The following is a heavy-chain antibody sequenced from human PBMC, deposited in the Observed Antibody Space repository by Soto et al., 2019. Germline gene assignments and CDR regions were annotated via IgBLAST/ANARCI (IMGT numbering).Heavy chain of an antibody. V-gene: IGHV3-23*01. CDR3: AKDGASGSYPPYYYFGMDV. CDR2: ISGSGGNA. J-gene: IGHJ6*02. Sequence: EVQLLESGGGLVQPGGSLRLSCAASGFTFSSYAMSWVRQAPGKGLEWVSTISGSGGNAYYADSVKGRFSISRDNSKNTLGLQMNSRRADDTAVYYCAKDGASGSYPPYYYFGMDVWGQGTTVTVSS. D-gene: IGHD1-26*01. CDR1: GFTFSSYA.